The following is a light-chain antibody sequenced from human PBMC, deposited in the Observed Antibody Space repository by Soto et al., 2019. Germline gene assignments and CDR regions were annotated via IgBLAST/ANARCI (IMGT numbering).Light chain of an antibody. CDR2: EGT. V-gene: IGLV2-23*01. CDR1: SSDVGSFSL. CDR3: CSYAGPSAVL. Sequence: QSALTQPASVSGSPGQSITISCTGPSSDVGSFSLVSWYQHHPGKAPKVIIYEGTQPPAGVSDRVSRSKSGHTASLTMSGLQAEDEADCYGCSYAGPSAVLFGGGTKLPVL. J-gene: IGLJ2*01.